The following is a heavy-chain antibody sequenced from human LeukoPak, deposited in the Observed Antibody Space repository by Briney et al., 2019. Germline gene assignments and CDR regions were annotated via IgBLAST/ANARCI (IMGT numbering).Heavy chain of an antibody. V-gene: IGHV1-24*01. CDR2: FYPEDGET. CDR3: ATDLANWFDP. Sequence: ASVSVSCKVSGDTLTELSMHWVRQAPGKRVERMGGFYPEDGETIYAQKFQGRVTMTEDTSTDTAYMELSSLRSEDTAVYYCATDLANWFDPWGQGTLVTVSS. CDR1: GDTLTELS. J-gene: IGHJ5*02.